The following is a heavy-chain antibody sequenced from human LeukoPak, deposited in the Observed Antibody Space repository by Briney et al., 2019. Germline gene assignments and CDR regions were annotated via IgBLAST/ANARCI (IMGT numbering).Heavy chain of an antibody. Sequence: GGSLRLSCAASRFTFSSYAMSWVRQAPGKGLEWVSPISGSGGSTNYADSVKGRFTISRDNYKNTLYLHMNSLRAEDTAVYYCAKSNTAGHQYDMDVWGQGTTVTVS. CDR3: AKSNTAGHQYDMDV. D-gene: IGHD5-18*01. J-gene: IGHJ6*02. V-gene: IGHV3-23*01. CDR2: ISGSGGST. CDR1: RFTFSSYA.